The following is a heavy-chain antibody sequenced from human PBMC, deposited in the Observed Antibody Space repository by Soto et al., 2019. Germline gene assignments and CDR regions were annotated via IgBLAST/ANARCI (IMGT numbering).Heavy chain of an antibody. D-gene: IGHD6-19*01. V-gene: IGHV4-30-2*01. CDR1: GGSISSGGYS. CDR2: IYHSGST. CDR3: ERIAVAGERYDY. J-gene: IGHJ4*02. Sequence: PSETLSLTCAVSGGSISSGGYSWSWIRQPPGKGLEWIGYIYHSGSTYYNPSLKSRVTISVDRSKNQFSLNLSSVTAADTAVYYCERIAVAGERYDYWTQGTLVTVSS.